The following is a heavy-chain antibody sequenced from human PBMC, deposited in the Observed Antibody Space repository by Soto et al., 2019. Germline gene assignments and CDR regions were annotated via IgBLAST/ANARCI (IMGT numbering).Heavy chain of an antibody. J-gene: IGHJ6*02. V-gene: IGHV1-69*13. D-gene: IGHD2-15*01. Sequence: SVKVSCKASGGTFSTHAIIWVRQAPGHGLEWMGGIIPISGTTYYTQKFQGRVTITADEPTSTAFMELSSLKSEDMAVFYCARGYCSGGNCYSGMDVWGQGTMVTVSS. CDR3: ARGYCSGGNCYSGMDV. CDR1: GGTFSTHA. CDR2: IIPISGTT.